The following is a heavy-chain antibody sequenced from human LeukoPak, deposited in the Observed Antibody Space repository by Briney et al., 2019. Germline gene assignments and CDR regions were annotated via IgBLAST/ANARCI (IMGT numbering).Heavy chain of an antibody. CDR1: GGSFSGYY. CDR3: ARGYDCSSTSCPKGYYFDY. D-gene: IGHD2-2*01. J-gene: IGHJ4*02. V-gene: IGHV4-34*01. Sequence: PSETLSLTCAVYGGSFSGYYWSWIRQPPGKGLEWIGEINHSGSTNYIPSLKSRVTISVDTSKNQFSLKLSSVTAADTAVYYCARGYDCSSTSCPKGYYFDYWGQGTLVTVSS. CDR2: INHSGST.